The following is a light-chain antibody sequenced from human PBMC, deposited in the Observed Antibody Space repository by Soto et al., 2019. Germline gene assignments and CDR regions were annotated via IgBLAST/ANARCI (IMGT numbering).Light chain of an antibody. Sequence: EIVLTHSPGTLSLSPGERAALSSRASQSVSSSYLAWYQQKPGQAPRLLIYGASSRATGIPDRFSGSGSGTDFTLTISRLEPEDFAVYYCQQYGSSGTFGQGTKVDIK. V-gene: IGKV3-20*01. J-gene: IGKJ1*01. CDR2: GAS. CDR3: QQYGSSGT. CDR1: QSVSSSY.